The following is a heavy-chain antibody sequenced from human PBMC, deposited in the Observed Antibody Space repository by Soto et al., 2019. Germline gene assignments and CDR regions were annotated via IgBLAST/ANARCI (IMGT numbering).Heavy chain of an antibody. V-gene: IGHV4-30-4*02. Sequence: SDTLSLTCTVSCGSISSGDYYWSWIRLPPGKGLEWIGYIYYSGATNYNPSLESRVTISPDTSRNQFSLNLRSVTAADTAVYYCARVMGDWGTYYYYYGMDVWGQGTTVTVSS. J-gene: IGHJ6*02. CDR1: CGSISSGDYY. D-gene: IGHD3-16*01. CDR2: IYYSGAT. CDR3: ARVMGDWGTYYYYYGMDV.